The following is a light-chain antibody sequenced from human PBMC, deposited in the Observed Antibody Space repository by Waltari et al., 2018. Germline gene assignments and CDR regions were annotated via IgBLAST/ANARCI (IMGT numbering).Light chain of an antibody. CDR2: DTS. CDR3: QQRRNWPLT. CDR1: QSVTNY. J-gene: IGKJ4*01. Sequence: DIVLTQSPAILSLSPGERASLSCRASQSVTNYLAWYQQKPGQAPRLLIYDTSNRATGIPARFSGSGCATDFTLTISSLEPDDFAVYYCQQRRNWPLTFGGGTKVESK. V-gene: IGKV3-11*01.